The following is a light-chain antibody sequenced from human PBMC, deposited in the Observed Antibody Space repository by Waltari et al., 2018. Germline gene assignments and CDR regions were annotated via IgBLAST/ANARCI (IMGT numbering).Light chain of an antibody. CDR1: SRDVGNYDG. J-gene: IGLJ1*01. Sequence: QSALTQPASVSGSPGQSITISCHGTSRDVGNYDGVPWYQQHPGKAPKVVIFDVSYRPSGVSNRFSGSKSGNTASLTISGLQAEDEADYYCTSYTSSHSLVFGTGTKVTVL. CDR2: DVS. CDR3: TSYTSSHSLV. V-gene: IGLV2-14*03.